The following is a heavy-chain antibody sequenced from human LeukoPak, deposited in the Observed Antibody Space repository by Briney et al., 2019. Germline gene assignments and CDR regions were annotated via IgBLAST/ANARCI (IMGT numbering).Heavy chain of an antibody. V-gene: IGHV1-8*01. CDR1: GYTFTSYD. CDR2: MSPNSRNT. D-gene: IGHD2/OR15-2a*01. CDR3: AREYLYYMDV. J-gene: IGHJ6*03. Sequence: ASVKVSCKASGYTFTSYDINWVRQATGQGLEWMGWMSPNSRNTGYAQNFQGRITITWNTSISTAYMELSTLRSEDTAVYYCAREYLYYMDVWGKGTTVTVSS.